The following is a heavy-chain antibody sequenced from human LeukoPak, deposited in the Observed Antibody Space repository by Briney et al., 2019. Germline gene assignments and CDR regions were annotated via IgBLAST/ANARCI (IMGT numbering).Heavy chain of an antibody. Sequence: PGGSLRLSCAASGFTFSDYYMSWIRQAPGKGLEWVANIKQDGSEKYYVDSVKGRFTISRDNAKNSLYLQMNSLRAEDTAVYYCARDNPDYDYIWGSYRGGDAFDIWGQGTMVAVSS. D-gene: IGHD3-16*02. V-gene: IGHV3-7*01. J-gene: IGHJ3*02. CDR2: IKQDGSEK. CDR3: ARDNPDYDYIWGSYRGGDAFDI. CDR1: GFTFSDYY.